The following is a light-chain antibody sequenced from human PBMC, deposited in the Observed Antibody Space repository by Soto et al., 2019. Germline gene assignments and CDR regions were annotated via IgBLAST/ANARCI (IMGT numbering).Light chain of an antibody. CDR1: QSVSSS. CDR3: QQYNNWLRT. V-gene: IGKV3-15*01. Sequence: EIVMTQSPATLSVSPGERANLSCRASQSVSSSWLAWYQQKPGQAPRLLIYGASSRATGIPARFSGSGSGTEFTLTISSLQSEDFAVYYCQQYNNWLRTFGQGTKVDIK. CDR2: GAS. J-gene: IGKJ1*01.